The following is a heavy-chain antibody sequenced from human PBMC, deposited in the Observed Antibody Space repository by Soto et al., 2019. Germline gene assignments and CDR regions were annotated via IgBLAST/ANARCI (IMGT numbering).Heavy chain of an antibody. D-gene: IGHD2-2*01. J-gene: IGHJ6*03. V-gene: IGHV1-8*01. Sequence: VQLVQSGAEVKKPGASVKVSCKASGYTFTSYDINWVRQATGQGLEWMGWMNPNSGNTGYAQKFQGRVTMTRNTSISTAYMELSSLRSDDAALYFCARAPAPSYYYYYMDVWGKGTTVTVSS. CDR1: GYTFTSYD. CDR3: ARAPAPSYYYYYMDV. CDR2: MNPNSGNT.